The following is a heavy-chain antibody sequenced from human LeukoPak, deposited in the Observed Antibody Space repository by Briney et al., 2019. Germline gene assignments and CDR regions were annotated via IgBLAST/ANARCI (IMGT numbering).Heavy chain of an antibody. CDR2: IIPIFGTA. Sequence: SVKVSCKASGSTFSSYAISWVRQAPGQGLEWMGGIIPIFGTANYAQKFQGRVTITADESTSTAYMELSSLRSEDTAVYYCARMGSGYRAYFDYWGQGTLVTVSS. CDR3: ARMGSGYRAYFDY. CDR1: GSTFSSYA. D-gene: IGHD3-22*01. J-gene: IGHJ4*02. V-gene: IGHV1-69*01.